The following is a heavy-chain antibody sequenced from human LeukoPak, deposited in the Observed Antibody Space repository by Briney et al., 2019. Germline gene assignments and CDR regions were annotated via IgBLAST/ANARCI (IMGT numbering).Heavy chain of an antibody. CDR3: XXXXXXXXXXRSGHFAY. CDR2: INTASNYI. CDR1: GFTFSSYS. Sequence: GGSLRLSCAASGFTFSSYSMNWVRQAPGKGLEWVSSINTASNYIYYADSVKGRFSISRDNAKNSLYLQMNSLRAEDTAVYYCXXXXXXXXXXRSGHFAYWGQGSLVTVSS. J-gene: IGHJ4*02. D-gene: IGHD1-26*01. V-gene: IGHV3-21*01.